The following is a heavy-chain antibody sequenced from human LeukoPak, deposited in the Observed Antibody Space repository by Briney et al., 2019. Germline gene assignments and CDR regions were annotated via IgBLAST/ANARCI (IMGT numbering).Heavy chain of an antibody. Sequence: VASVKVSCKASGYTFTGYYMHWVRQAPGQGLEWMGRINPNSGGTNYAQKFQGRVTMTRDTSISTAYMELSRLRSDDTAVYYCARDYPYSSGWYGVYWGQGTLVTVSS. J-gene: IGHJ4*02. CDR2: INPNSGGT. D-gene: IGHD6-19*01. CDR3: ARDYPYSSGWYGVY. V-gene: IGHV1-2*06. CDR1: GYTFTGYY.